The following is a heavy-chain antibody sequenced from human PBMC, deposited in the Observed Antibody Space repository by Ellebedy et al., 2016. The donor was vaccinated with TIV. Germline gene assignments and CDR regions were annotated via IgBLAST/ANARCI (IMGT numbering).Heavy chain of an antibody. CDR3: ARTRYSSSWPDF. V-gene: IGHV1-18*04. J-gene: IGHJ4*02. CDR1: GYKSINYG. D-gene: IGHD5-18*01. Sequence: ASVKVSCKVSGYKSINYGYTWVRQPPGQGLEWVGYISSHNGNLTYGKNFEGRVTMTTDRPTATVFIELASQRSDDTAMYYCARTRYSSSWPDFWGQGTLVTVSS. CDR2: ISSHNGNL.